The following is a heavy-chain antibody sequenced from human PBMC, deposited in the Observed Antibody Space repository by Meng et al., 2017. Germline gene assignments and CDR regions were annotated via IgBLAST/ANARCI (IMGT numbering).Heavy chain of an antibody. J-gene: IGHJ5*02. CDR1: GGSFSGYY. CDR2: INHSGST. D-gene: IGHD5-18*01. V-gene: IGHV4-34*01. Sequence: QGHLQQWGAGLLKPSETLSLTCAVYGGSFSGYYWSWIRQPPGKGLEWIGEINHSGSTNYNPSLKSRVTISVDTSKNQFSLKLSSVTAADTAVYYCARADRRVGSYGPNWFDPWGQGTLVTVSS. CDR3: ARADRRVGSYGPNWFDP.